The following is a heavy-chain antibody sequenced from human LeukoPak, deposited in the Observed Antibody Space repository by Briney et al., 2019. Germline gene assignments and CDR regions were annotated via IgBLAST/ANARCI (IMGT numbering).Heavy chain of an antibody. V-gene: IGHV3-9*01. Sequence: PGGSLRLSCAASGFTFDDYAMHWVRQAPGKGLEWVPGISWNSGSIGYADSVKGRFTISRDNAKNSLYLQMNSLRAEDTALYYCATMIGGYWGQGTLVTVSS. CDR2: ISWNSGSI. CDR1: GFTFDDYA. D-gene: IGHD3-10*02. CDR3: ATMIGGY. J-gene: IGHJ4*02.